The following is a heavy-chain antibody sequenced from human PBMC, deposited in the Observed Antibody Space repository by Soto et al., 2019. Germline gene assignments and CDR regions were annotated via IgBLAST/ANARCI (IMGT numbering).Heavy chain of an antibody. V-gene: IGHV1-24*01. D-gene: IGHD1-26*01. Sequence: QVQLVQSGAEVKKPGASVKVSCKVSGYTLTELSMHWVRQAPGKGLEWMGGFDPEDGETIYAQKFQGRVTMTEGTHTDPRYMDPGNLLCVETPVYYGATELRYRVTGDAFDMWGQGTMVTASS. CDR2: FDPEDGET. CDR1: GYTLTELS. CDR3: ATELRYRVTGDAFDM. J-gene: IGHJ3*02.